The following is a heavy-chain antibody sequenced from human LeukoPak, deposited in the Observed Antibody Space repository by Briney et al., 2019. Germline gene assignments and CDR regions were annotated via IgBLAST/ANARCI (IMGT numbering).Heavy chain of an antibody. CDR3: GRGGGVDILTGFQY. J-gene: IGHJ4*02. CDR2: IIPILDVT. V-gene: IGHV1-69*04. D-gene: IGHD3-9*01. Sequence: SAKVSCKASGYTFTGYCMHWVRQAPGQGLEWMGRIIPILDVTNYAQKFQGRVTITADQSTSTAYMELSSLRSEDTAVYYCGRGGGVDILTGFQYWGQGTLVTVSS. CDR1: GYTFTGYC.